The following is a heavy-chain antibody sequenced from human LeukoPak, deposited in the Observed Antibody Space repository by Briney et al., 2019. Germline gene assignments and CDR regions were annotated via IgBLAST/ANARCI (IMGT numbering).Heavy chain of an antibody. D-gene: IGHD4-17*01. CDR3: ARARPYDYGRRFDP. CDR1: GYTFTSYG. J-gene: IGHJ5*02. CDR2: ISAYNGNT. V-gene: IGHV1-18*01. Sequence: ASVKVSCKASGYTFTSYGISWVRQAPGQGLEWMGWISAYNGNTNYAQKLHGRVTMTTDTSTSTAYMELRSVRSDDTAVYYCARARPYDYGRRFDPWGQGTLVTVSS.